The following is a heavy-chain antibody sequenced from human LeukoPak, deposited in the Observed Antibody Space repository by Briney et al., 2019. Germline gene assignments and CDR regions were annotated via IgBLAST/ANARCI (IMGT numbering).Heavy chain of an antibody. CDR2: IIPIFGTA. J-gene: IGHJ4*02. CDR3: ARGGILTGDFDY. D-gene: IGHD3-9*01. V-gene: IGHV1-69*06. Sequence: SVKVSCKASGGTFSSYAISWVRQAPGQGLEWIGGIIPIFGTANYAQKFQGRVTITADKSTSTAYMELSSLRSEDTAVYYCARGGILTGDFDYWGQGTLVTVSS. CDR1: GGTFSSYA.